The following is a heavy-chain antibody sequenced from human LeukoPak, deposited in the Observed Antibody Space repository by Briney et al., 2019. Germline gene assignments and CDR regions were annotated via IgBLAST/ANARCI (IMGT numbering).Heavy chain of an antibody. CDR2: ISHSSTYI. CDR1: GFNLNHYT. J-gene: IGHJ3*02. V-gene: IGHV3-21*04. CDR3: AKHESSTSRRRRTTIGAFDI. D-gene: IGHD2-2*01. Sequence: GGSLRLSCAASGFNLNHYTMNWARQATGEGLEWVTSISHSSTYIEYADSMKGRFTISRDNSKNTLYLQMNSLRVEDTAVYYCAKHESSTSRRRRTTIGAFDIWGQGTMVTVSS.